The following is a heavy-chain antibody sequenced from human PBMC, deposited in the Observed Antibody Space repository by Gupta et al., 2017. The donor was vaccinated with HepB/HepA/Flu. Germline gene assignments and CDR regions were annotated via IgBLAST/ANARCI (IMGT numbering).Heavy chain of an antibody. CDR3: AKEYCIAATGCYYGMDF. J-gene: IGHJ6*02. CDR1: GFTFDDYA. CDR2: IIWNSGSI. Sequence: EVQLVESGGGLVQPGRSLRLSCAASGFTFDDYAMHWVRPAPGQGLEGGSGIIWNSGSIGYADSVKGRFTISRDNAKNSLYLQMNSLRAEDTAVYYCAKEYCIAATGCYYGMDFWGQGTTVTVSS. D-gene: IGHD6-13*01. V-gene: IGHV3-9*01.